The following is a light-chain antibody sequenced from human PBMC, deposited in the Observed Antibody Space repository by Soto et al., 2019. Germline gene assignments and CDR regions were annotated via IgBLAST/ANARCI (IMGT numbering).Light chain of an antibody. CDR3: AAWDDSLGVYV. V-gene: IGLV1-36*01. CDR1: SSNIEDNA. J-gene: IGLJ1*01. CDR2: YDD. Sequence: QLVLTQPPSVSGAPRQRVTISCSGSSSNIEDNAVNWYQQLPGKTPKLLIYYDDLLPSGVSDRFSGSKSGTSASLAISGLKSEDEADYYCAAWDDSLGVYVFGSGTKLTVL.